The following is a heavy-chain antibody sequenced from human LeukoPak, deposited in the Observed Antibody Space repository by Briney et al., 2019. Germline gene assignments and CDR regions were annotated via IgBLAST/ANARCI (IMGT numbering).Heavy chain of an antibody. V-gene: IGHV4-59*01. D-gene: IGHD3-22*01. CDR1: GGSISSYY. CDR2: ICYSGST. Sequence: SETLSLTCTVSGGSISSYYWSWIRQPPGKGLEWIGYICYSGSTNYNPSLKSRVTISVDTSKNQFSLKLSSVTAADTAVYYCARVSGYYDSSGYYPKKYYFDYWGQGTLVTVSS. J-gene: IGHJ4*02. CDR3: ARVSGYYDSSGYYPKKYYFDY.